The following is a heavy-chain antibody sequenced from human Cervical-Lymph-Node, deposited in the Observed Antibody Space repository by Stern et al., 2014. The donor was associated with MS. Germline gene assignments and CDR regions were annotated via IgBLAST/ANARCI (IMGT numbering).Heavy chain of an antibody. J-gene: IGHJ6*02. CDR3: VRGTDMDV. CDR1: GFTVTNNY. V-gene: IGHV3-66*01. CDR2: IYSGGDT. Sequence: EVQLVESGGNFVQPGGSRRLSCAVSGFTVTNNYMSWVRQAPGKGLEWVSVIYSGGDTYYADSVKGRFTISRDKSKNTLYLQMNSLTEEDTAVYYCVRGTDMDVWGQGTTVTVSS.